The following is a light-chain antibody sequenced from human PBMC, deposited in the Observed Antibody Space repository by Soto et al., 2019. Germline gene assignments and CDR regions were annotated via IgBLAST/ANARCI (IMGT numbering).Light chain of an antibody. V-gene: IGKV1-12*01. CDR1: QSISSW. J-gene: IGKJ1*01. CDR2: AAS. Sequence: DIQIARCPWTLSSSLGDRVTITCRASQSISSWLAWYQQKPGKAPKLLIYAASSLQSGVPSRFSGSGSGTDFTITISSLQPEDFATYYCQQANSFPRTFGQGTKVDIK. CDR3: QQANSFPRT.